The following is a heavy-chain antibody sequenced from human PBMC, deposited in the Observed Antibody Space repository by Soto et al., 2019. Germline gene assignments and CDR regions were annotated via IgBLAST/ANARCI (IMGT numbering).Heavy chain of an antibody. Sequence: EVQLVETGGGLIQPGGSLRLSCAASGFTVSSNYMSWVRQAPGKGLEWVSVIYSGGSTYYADSVKGRFTISRDNSKNTLYLQMNSLRAEDTAVYYCARGGPAYRYYYGMDVWGQGTTVTVSS. CDR1: GFTVSSNY. CDR2: IYSGGST. J-gene: IGHJ6*02. CDR3: ARGGPAYRYYYGMDV. V-gene: IGHV3-53*02. D-gene: IGHD3-16*01.